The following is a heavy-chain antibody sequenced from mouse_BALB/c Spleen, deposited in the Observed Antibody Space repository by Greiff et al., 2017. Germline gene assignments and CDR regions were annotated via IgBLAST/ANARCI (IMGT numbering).Heavy chain of an antibody. J-gene: IGHJ3*01. Sequence: VKLMESGAELVRPGSSVKISCKASGYAFSSYWMNWVKQRPGQGLEWIGQIYPGDGDTNYNGKFKGKATLTADKSSSTAYMQLSSLTSEDSAVYFCARGYGNYWFAYWGQGTLVTVSA. CDR1: GYAFSSYW. V-gene: IGHV1-80*01. CDR3: ARGYGNYWFAY. D-gene: IGHD2-10*02. CDR2: IYPGDGDT.